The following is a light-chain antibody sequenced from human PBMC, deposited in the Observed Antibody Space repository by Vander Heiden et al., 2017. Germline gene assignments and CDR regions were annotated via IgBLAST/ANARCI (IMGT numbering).Light chain of an antibody. CDR2: AAS. Sequence: DIHMTQSPSSLSASEGDRVTITCRATQRISSYYNCYQQKPGKAPKLLLYAASSLQSGVLSTFSGSGSGTAFTLTISSLLPADFATYYCQQSHSTRLTFGRGTKVEIK. CDR3: QQSHSTRLT. CDR1: QRISSY. J-gene: IGKJ3*01. V-gene: IGKV1-39*01.